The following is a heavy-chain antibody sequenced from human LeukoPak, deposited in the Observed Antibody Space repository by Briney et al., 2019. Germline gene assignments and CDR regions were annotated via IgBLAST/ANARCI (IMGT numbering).Heavy chain of an antibody. J-gene: IGHJ4*02. CDR3: VRERSGWLFDY. V-gene: IGHV3-23*01. CDR2: ISASGDRT. Sequence: GGSLRLSCAASGFTFSNYAMTWVRQAPGKGLEWVSSISASGDRTYYTESVKGRFTVSRDNSKNTLYLQMNSLRAEDTAVYYCVRERSGWLFDYWGQGTLVTVSS. CDR1: GFTFSNYA. D-gene: IGHD6-19*01.